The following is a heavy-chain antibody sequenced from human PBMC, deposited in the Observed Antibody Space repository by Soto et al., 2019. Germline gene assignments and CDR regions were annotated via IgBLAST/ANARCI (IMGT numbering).Heavy chain of an antibody. CDR3: ARLRRQTTTTLYYYYSYMDV. V-gene: IGHV4-39*01. CDR1: GGSISTSSYY. CDR2: IYYTGDP. Sequence: SETLSLTCTVSGGSISTSSYYWGWIRQPPGKGLEWIGAIYYTGDPYYNPSLESRVTISVDTSKNQFSLRLISVTAADTAVYYCARLRRQTTTTLYYYYSYMDVWGKGNTVTVSS. J-gene: IGHJ6*03. D-gene: IGHD4-4*01.